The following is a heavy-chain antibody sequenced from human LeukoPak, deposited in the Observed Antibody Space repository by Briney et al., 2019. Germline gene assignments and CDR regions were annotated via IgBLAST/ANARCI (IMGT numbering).Heavy chain of an antibody. J-gene: IGHJ6*02. CDR2: ISSSSSYI. V-gene: IGHV3-21*01. Sequence: GGSLRLSCAASGFTFSSYSMNWVRQAPGKGLEWVSSISSSSSYIYYADSVKGRFTISRGNAKNSLYLQMNSLRAEDTAVYYCARSTLTPTVVVPVCLMDVWGQGTTVTVSS. D-gene: IGHD2-2*01. CDR3: ARSTLTPTVVVPVCLMDV. CDR1: GFTFSSYS.